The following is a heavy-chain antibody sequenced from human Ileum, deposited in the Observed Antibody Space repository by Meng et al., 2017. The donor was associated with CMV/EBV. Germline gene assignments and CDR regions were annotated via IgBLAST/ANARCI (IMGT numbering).Heavy chain of an antibody. D-gene: IGHD3-22*01. V-gene: IGHV3-23*01. CDR3: AKDLTNYYDNSGALDY. CDR1: GLTFKNYA. Sequence: SGLTFKNYAMTWVRQAPGKGLEWVSTISGSGTSTYYGDSLKGRFTISRDNYNNTLYLQMNSLRAEDTAVYYCAKDLTNYYDNSGALDYWGQGTLVTVSS. J-gene: IGHJ4*02. CDR2: ISGSGTST.